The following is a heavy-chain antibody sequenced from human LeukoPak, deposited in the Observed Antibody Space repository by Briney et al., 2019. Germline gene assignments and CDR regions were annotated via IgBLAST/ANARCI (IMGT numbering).Heavy chain of an antibody. CDR3: AKGGGFSGWYDY. Sequence: GGSLRLSCAAPGFTFSSYAMSWVRQAPGKGLEWVSAISGSGGSTYYADSVKGRFTISRDNSKNTLYLQMNSLRAEDTAVYYCAKGGGFSGWYDYWGQGTLVTVSS. CDR2: ISGSGGST. V-gene: IGHV3-23*01. CDR1: GFTFSSYA. D-gene: IGHD6-19*01. J-gene: IGHJ4*02.